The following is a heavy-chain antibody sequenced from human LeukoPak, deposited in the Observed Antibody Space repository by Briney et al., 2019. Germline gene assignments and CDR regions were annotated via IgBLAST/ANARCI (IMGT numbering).Heavy chain of an antibody. CDR3: ARSMYDYYGMDV. CDR2: IKKTGSET. D-gene: IGHD2-8*01. V-gene: IGHV3-7*01. J-gene: IGHJ6*02. Sequence: PGGSLRLSCAASGFTFSHFWMSWVRQAPGKGLEWVAYIKKTGSETYYVDSVKGRFTISRDNSKNTLYLQMNSLRAEDTAVYYCARSMYDYYGMDVWGQGTTVTVSS. CDR1: GFTFSHFW.